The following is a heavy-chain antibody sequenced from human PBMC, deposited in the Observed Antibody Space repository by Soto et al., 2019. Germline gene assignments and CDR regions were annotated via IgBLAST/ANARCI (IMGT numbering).Heavy chain of an antibody. V-gene: IGHV3-30*18. CDR3: AKEMYPRTVLDSSSPWGDY. CDR2: MSYDGSHK. CDR1: GFTFVDYG. D-gene: IGHD6-6*01. Sequence: PGGSLRLSCEVSGFTFVDYGIHCFRHSPCKWLEWVAVMSYDGSHKYYADSVKGRFTISRDLSGNTLFLQMNSLRLEDTAVYFCAKEMYPRTVLDSSSPWGDYWGQGTLVTVSS. J-gene: IGHJ4*02.